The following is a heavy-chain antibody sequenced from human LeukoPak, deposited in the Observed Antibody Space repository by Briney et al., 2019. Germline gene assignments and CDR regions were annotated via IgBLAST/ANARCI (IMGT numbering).Heavy chain of an antibody. CDR1: GYTFSNYG. Sequence: ASVRVSCKASGYTFSNYGINWVRQAPGQGLEWMGWISAYNGNTNYAQKLQGRVTMTTDTSTSTAYMELRSLRSDDTAVYYCARDRPYNYYDSSGYFPYFDYWGQGTLVTVSS. CDR3: ARDRPYNYYDSSGYFPYFDY. D-gene: IGHD3-22*01. J-gene: IGHJ4*02. CDR2: ISAYNGNT. V-gene: IGHV1-18*01.